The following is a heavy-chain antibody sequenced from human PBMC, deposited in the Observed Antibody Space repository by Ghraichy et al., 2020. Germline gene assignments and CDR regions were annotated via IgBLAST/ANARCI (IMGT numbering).Heavy chain of an antibody. CDR3: ARASGWIIDF. CDR1: GFRLSDYL. V-gene: IGHV3-7*04. Sequence: GGSLRLSCAASGFRLSDYLMNWVRQAPGKGPEWVAIITQDGSEIHYVDSVKGRFTISRDHVQNSLHLQMNSLTVEDTAVYYWARASGWIIDFWGQGGMVTVSS. J-gene: IGHJ4*02. CDR2: ITQDGSEI. D-gene: IGHD3-10*01.